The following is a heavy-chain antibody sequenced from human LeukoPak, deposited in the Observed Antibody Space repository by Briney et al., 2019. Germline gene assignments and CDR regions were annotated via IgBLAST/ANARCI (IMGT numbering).Heavy chain of an antibody. CDR2: INHSGST. CDR3: ARDGNDSSGRRFDY. D-gene: IGHD3-22*01. CDR1: GGSFSGYY. J-gene: IGHJ4*02. V-gene: IGHV4-34*01. Sequence: SETLSLTCAVYGGSFSGYYWSWIRQPPGKGLEWIGEINHSGSTNYNPSLKSRVTISVDTSKNQSSLKLSSVTAADTAVYYCARDGNDSSGRRFDYWGQGTLVTVSS.